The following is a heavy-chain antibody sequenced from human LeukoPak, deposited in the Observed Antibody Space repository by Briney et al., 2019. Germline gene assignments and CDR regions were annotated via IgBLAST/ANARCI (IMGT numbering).Heavy chain of an antibody. CDR2: IYYSGST. CDR1: GGSISSYY. J-gene: IGHJ4*02. CDR3: ARAPFIGVAFNY. V-gene: IGHV4-59*01. D-gene: IGHD6-19*01. Sequence: SETLSLTCTVSGGSISSYYWSWIRQPPGKGLEWIGYIYYSGSTNYNPSLKSRVTISVDPSKSHFSLKLRSVTAADTAVYYCARAPFIGVAFNYWGQGTLVTVSS.